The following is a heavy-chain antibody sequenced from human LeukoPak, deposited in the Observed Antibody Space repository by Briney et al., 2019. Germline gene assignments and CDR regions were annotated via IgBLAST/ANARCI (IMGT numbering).Heavy chain of an antibody. CDR3: ARGLGRYYYYGMDV. Sequence: PSETLSLTCTVSGGSISSYYWSWIRQPPGKGLEWIGYIYYSGSTNYNPSLKSRVTISVDTSKNQFSLKLSSVTAADTAVYYCARGLGRYYYYGMDVWGQGTTATVSS. V-gene: IGHV4-59*01. CDR1: GGSISSYY. J-gene: IGHJ6*02. D-gene: IGHD5-12*01. CDR2: IYYSGST.